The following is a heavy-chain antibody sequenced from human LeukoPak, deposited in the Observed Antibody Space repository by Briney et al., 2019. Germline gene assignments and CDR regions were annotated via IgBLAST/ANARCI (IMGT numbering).Heavy chain of an antibody. CDR2: IYYSRST. CDR1: GCSISSHY. D-gene: IGHD1-20*01. CDR3: ARGLTVYYYYYYMDV. V-gene: IGHV4-59*11. Sequence: SETLSLTCTVSGCSISSHYWSWIRQPPGKGLEWIGYIYYSRSTNYNPSLKSRVTISVDTSKNQFSLKLSSVTAADTAVYYCARGLTVYYYYYYMDVWGKGTTVTVSS. J-gene: IGHJ6*03.